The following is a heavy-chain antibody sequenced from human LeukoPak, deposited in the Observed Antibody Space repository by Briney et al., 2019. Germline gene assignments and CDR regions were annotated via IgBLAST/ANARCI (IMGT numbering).Heavy chain of an antibody. CDR2: IDYSGST. D-gene: IGHD3-22*01. V-gene: IGHV4-31*03. CDR1: GGSISRGGYC. CDR3: AADTSGYRIFNY. J-gene: IGHJ4*02. Sequence: SQTLSLTCTVSGGSISRGGYCWSWIRQHPGKGLEWIGYIDYSGSTFYNPSLKSRLTMSIDTSKNQFSLKLSSVTAADTAVYYCAADTSGYRIFNYWGQGTLVTVSS.